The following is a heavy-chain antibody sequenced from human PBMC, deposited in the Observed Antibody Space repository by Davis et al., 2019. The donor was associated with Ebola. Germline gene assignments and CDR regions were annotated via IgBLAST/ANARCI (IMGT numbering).Heavy chain of an antibody. J-gene: IGHJ4*02. Sequence: PGGSLRLSCAASGFTFSSYGMHWVRQAPGKGLEWVAVIWYDGSNKYYADSVKGRFTISRDNSKNTLYLQMNSLRAEDTAVYYCAKDLGLAVDWGQGTLVTVSS. D-gene: IGHD6-19*01. CDR1: GFTFSSYG. CDR3: AKDLGLAVD. CDR2: IWYDGSNK. V-gene: IGHV3-33*06.